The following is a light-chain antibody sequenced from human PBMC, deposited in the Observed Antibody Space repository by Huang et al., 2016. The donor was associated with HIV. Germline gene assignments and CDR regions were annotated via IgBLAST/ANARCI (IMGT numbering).Light chain of an antibody. CDR1: QSLLHSDGKTY. CDR2: EGS. Sequence: DIVLTQTPLALSVTPGQPASISCKSTQSLLHSDGKTYLYWYLQKPGQPPQLLVYEGSNRFSGVSDRFTGSGSGTDFTLKISRVEAEDVGVYYCMQTTQLPQTFGQGTKLEIK. CDR3: MQTTQLPQT. V-gene: IGKV2D-29*01. J-gene: IGKJ2*01.